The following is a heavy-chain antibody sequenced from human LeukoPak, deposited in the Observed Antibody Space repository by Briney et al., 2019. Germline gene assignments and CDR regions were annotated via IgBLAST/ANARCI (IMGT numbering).Heavy chain of an antibody. CDR3: ARDINYFDY. CDR1: GFTFSHYW. J-gene: IGHJ4*02. CDR2: IYNDGSST. Sequence: GGSLRLSCAASGFTFSHYWMHWVRQAPGKGLVWVSRIYNDGSSTSYADSVKGRFTISRDNAKSTLYLQMNSLRAEDTAVYYCARDINYFDYWGQGTLVTVSS. V-gene: IGHV3-74*01.